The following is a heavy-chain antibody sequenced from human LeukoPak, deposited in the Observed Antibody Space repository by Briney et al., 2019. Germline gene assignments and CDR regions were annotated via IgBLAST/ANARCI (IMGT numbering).Heavy chain of an antibody. V-gene: IGHV4-59*08. D-gene: IGHD7-27*01. CDR1: GGSISNYF. Sequence: PSRTLSLTCSVSGGSISNYFWTWIRQPPGKGLEWIGYIYPSGSTYYNPSLKSRVTISVDTSKNRFSLKLSTVTAADTAVYYCARRPTGDPKFDYWGQGTLVTVSS. CDR3: ARRPTGDPKFDY. J-gene: IGHJ4*02. CDR2: IYPSGST.